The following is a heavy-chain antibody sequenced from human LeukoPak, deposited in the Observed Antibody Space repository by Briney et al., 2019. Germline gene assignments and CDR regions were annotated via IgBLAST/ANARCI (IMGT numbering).Heavy chain of an antibody. D-gene: IGHD1-7*01. J-gene: IGHJ4*02. CDR1: GFTVSSNY. CDR2: IYSGGST. Sequence: GGSLRLSCAASGFTVSSNYMSWVRQVPGKGLEWVSVIYSGGSTYYADSVKGRFTISRDNSKNTLYLQMNSLRAEDTAVYYCAKTIMKTYYFDYWGQGTLVTVSS. CDR3: AKTIMKTYYFDY. V-gene: IGHV3-53*01.